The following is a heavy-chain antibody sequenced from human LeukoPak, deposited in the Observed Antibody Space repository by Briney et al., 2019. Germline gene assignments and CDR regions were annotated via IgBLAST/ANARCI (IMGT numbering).Heavy chain of an antibody. CDR2: IRDSGEA. CDR3: ARDRAANQDWVEFDP. V-gene: IGHV3-66*03. CDR1: GFTFGDYA. D-gene: IGHD3/OR15-3a*01. J-gene: IGHJ5*02. Sequence: GGSLRLSSTASGFTFGDYAMSWVRQAPGKGLEWVGLIRDSGEAFYADFARGRFAISRDESENTLYLQMNSLRVEDTAVYFCARDRAANQDWVEFDPWGQGTPVIVSS.